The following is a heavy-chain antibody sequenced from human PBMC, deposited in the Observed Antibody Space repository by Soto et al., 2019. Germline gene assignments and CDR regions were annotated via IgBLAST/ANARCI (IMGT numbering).Heavy chain of an antibody. D-gene: IGHD3-3*01. V-gene: IGHV3-9*01. J-gene: IGHJ4*02. CDR3: AKVTYYDFWSGYYVPYYFDY. CDR1: GFTFDDYA. CDR2: ISWNSGSI. Sequence: GGSLRLSCAASGFTFDDYAMHWVRQAPGKGLEWVSGISWNSGSIGYADSVKGRFTISRDNAKNSLYLQMNSLRAEDTALYYCAKVTYYDFWSGYYVPYYFDYWGQGTLVTVSS.